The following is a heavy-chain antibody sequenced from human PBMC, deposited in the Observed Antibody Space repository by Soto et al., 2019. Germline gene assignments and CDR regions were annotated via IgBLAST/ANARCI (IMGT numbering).Heavy chain of an antibody. D-gene: IGHD2-8*01. CDR3: ARTSRVYNWFDS. V-gene: IGHV4-59*08. J-gene: IGHJ5*01. CDR2: IYYSGST. Sequence: SETLSLTCTVSGGSISSYYWSWIRQPPGKGLEWIGYIYYSGSTNYNPSLKSRVTISVDTSKNQFSLKLSSVTAADTAVYYCARTSRVYNWFDSWGQGTLVTVS. CDR1: GGSISSYY.